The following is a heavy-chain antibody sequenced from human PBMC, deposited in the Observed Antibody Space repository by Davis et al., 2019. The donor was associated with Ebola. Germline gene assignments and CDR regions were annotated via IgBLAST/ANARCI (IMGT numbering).Heavy chain of an antibody. Sequence: GESLKISCAASGFTFSSYAMSWVRQAPGKGLEWVSAISGSGGSTYYADSVKGRFTISRDNSKNTLYLQMNSLRAEDTAVYYCAKKGAIWYDSSGYYDYWGQGTLVTVSS. CDR2: ISGSGGST. CDR3: AKKGAIWYDSSGYYDY. D-gene: IGHD3-22*01. V-gene: IGHV3-23*01. CDR1: GFTFSSYA. J-gene: IGHJ4*02.